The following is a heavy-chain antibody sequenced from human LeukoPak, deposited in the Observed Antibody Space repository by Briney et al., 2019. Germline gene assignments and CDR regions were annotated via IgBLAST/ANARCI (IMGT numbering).Heavy chain of an antibody. Sequence: GGSLRLSCAASGFTSSIYAMSWVRQAPGKGLEWVSAISGRGDITYYTDSVKGRFTISRDTSRSTLYLQMSSLRAEDTAVYYCTKDLAFCGGDCYSGADNWGQGALVTVSS. CDR2: ISGRGDIT. CDR3: TKDLAFCGGDCYSGADN. V-gene: IGHV3-23*01. D-gene: IGHD2-21*01. J-gene: IGHJ4*02. CDR1: GFTSSIYA.